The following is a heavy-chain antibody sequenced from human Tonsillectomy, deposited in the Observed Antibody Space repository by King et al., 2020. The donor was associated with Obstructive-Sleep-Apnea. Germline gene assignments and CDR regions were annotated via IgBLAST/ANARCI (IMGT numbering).Heavy chain of an antibody. CDR2: IYYSGST. Sequence: QLQESGPGLVKPSETLSLTCTVSGGSISSYYWSWVRQPPGKGLEWIGYIYYSGSTNDNHSLKNRVTISVDMSKNQFSLKLSSVTAADTAVYYCARRSGYYYPFEYWGQGTLVTVSS. J-gene: IGHJ4*02. CDR1: GGSISSYY. D-gene: IGHD3-22*01. V-gene: IGHV4-59*08. CDR3: ARRSGYYYPFEY.